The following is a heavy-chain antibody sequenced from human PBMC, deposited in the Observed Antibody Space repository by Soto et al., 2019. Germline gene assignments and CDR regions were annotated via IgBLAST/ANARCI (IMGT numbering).Heavy chain of an antibody. J-gene: IGHJ4*02. CDR2: IYYSGAT. CDR1: GASISGNY. D-gene: IGHD1-26*01. CDR3: AKAGYYSGSPGSVDY. V-gene: IGHV4-59*01. Sequence: SETLSLTCNVSGASISGNYWSWIRQPPGKGLEWIGYIYYSGATNYNPSLESRVTISVDTPKSQFSLKLTSVTPADTAVYYCAKAGYYSGSPGSVDYWGQGILVTVSS.